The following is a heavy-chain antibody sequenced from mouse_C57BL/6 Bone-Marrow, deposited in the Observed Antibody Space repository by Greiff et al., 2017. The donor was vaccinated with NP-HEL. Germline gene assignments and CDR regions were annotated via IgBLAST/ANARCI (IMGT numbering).Heavy chain of an antibody. Sequence: EVKLVESEGGLVQPGSSMKLSCTASGFTFSDYYMAWVRQVPEKGLEWVANINYDGSSTYYLDSLKSRFIISRDNAKNILYLQMSSLKSEDTATYYCARVGLGYFDYWGQGTTLTVSS. CDR1: GFTFSDYY. CDR2: INYDGSST. CDR3: ARVGLGYFDY. D-gene: IGHD4-1*01. J-gene: IGHJ2*01. V-gene: IGHV5-16*01.